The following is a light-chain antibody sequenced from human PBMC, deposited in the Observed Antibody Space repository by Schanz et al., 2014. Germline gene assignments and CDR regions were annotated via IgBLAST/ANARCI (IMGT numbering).Light chain of an antibody. CDR3: QQYYSPPNFT. J-gene: IGKJ3*01. V-gene: IGKV4-1*01. Sequence: DIVMTQSPDSLAVSLGERATIHCKSSQSVLYSSNNKNYLAWYQQKPGQPPKLLIYWASTRESGVPDRFSGSGSGTDFTLTISSLQAEDVAVYYCQQYYSPPNFTFGPGTKVDI. CDR2: WAS. CDR1: QSVLYSSNNKNY.